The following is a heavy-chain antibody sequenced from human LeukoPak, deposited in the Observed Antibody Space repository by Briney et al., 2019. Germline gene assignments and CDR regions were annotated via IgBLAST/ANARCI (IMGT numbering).Heavy chain of an antibody. CDR1: GVSFSGYY. CDR2: INHSGST. J-gene: IGHJ4*02. CDR3: ARGTGRFDY. D-gene: IGHD1-14*01. Sequence: NPSETLSLTCAVYGVSFSGYYWSWIRQPPGKGLEWIGEINHSGSTNYNPSLKSRVTISVDTSKNQFSLKLSSVTAADTAVYYCARGTGRFDYWGQGTLVTVSS. V-gene: IGHV4-34*01.